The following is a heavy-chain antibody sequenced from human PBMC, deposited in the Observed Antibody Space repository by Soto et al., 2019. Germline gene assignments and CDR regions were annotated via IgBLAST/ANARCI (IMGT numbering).Heavy chain of an antibody. CDR2: IIPMFGTS. V-gene: IGHV1-69*13. D-gene: IGHD2-2*02. CDR1: GGTFSGYA. J-gene: IGHJ4*02. CDR3: ARGSCSSTSRYKEYYFDL. Sequence: SVKVSCKASGGTFSGYAISWVRQAPGQGLEWMGEIIPMFGTSNYAQKFQGRVTITADESTSTAYMELSSLRSEDTAVYYCARGSCSSTSRYKEYYFDLWGQGTLVTVSS.